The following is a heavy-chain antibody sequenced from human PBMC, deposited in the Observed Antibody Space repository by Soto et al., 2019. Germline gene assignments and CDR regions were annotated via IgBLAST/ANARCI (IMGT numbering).Heavy chain of an antibody. D-gene: IGHD2-2*01. Sequence: SVKVSCKASGGTFSSYAISWVRQAPGQGLEWMGGIIPIFGTANYAQKFQGRVTITADKSTSTAYMELSSLRSEDTAVYYCARATGYCSSTSCYDAYYYGLDVWVQGTMV. J-gene: IGHJ6*02. CDR1: GGTFSSYA. CDR2: IIPIFGTA. V-gene: IGHV1-69*06. CDR3: ARATGYCSSTSCYDAYYYGLDV.